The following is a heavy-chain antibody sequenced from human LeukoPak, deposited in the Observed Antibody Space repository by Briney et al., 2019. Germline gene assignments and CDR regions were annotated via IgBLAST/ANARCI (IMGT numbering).Heavy chain of an antibody. CDR3: ARHYRVGAYTSFDY. J-gene: IGHJ4*02. CDR1: GGSISSSSSY. CDR2: INYSGTT. Sequence: SETLSLTCTVSGGSISSSSSYGGWICQPPGKGLEWSGRINYSGTTYYNPPLKSRVTISVETSKNQYSLKLSSVTAADTTVYYCARHYRVGAYTSFDYWGQGSLVTVSS. D-gene: IGHD1-26*01. V-gene: IGHV4-39*01.